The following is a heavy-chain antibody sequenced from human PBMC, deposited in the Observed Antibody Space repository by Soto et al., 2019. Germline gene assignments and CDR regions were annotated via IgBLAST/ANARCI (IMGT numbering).Heavy chain of an antibody. CDR1: GFTFSSYA. CDR3: AKDQAVAVPPVWSY. Sequence: GGSLRLSCAASGFTFSSYAMSWVRQAPGKGLEWVSSISGSGSRTYHADSVKGRFTLSRDNSKNTLYLQMNSLRAEDTAVYYCAKDQAVAVPPVWSYWGQGTLVTVSS. D-gene: IGHD6-19*01. J-gene: IGHJ4*02. CDR2: ISGSGSRT. V-gene: IGHV3-23*01.